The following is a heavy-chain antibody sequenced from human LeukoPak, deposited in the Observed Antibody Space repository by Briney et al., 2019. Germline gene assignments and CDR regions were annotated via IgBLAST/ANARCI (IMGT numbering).Heavy chain of an antibody. J-gene: IGHJ6*03. CDR1: GGSISSYY. CDR2: ISGGGHST. CDR3: ARDAWGYYDSSGYSFGSQYYMDV. V-gene: IGHV3-23*01. D-gene: IGHD3-22*01. Sequence: PSETLSLTCTVSGGSISSYYWSWIRQPPGKGLEWVSAISGGGHSTYYADSVRGRFTISRDNSKNTLSLQMNSLTAEDTAFYFCARDAWGYYDSSGYSFGSQYYMDVWGRGTTVTVSS.